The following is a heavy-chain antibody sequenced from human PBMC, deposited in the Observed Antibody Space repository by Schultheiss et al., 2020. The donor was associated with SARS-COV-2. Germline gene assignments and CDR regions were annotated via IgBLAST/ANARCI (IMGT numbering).Heavy chain of an antibody. D-gene: IGHD3-22*01. CDR2: INHSGST. V-gene: IGHV4-34*01. J-gene: IGHJ3*02. CDR3: ARAEGGYYYDSSGYDAFDI. CDR1: GGSFSGYY. Sequence: SETLSLTCAVYGGSFSGYYWSWIRQPPGKGLEWIGEINHSGSTNYNPSLKSRVTISVDTSKNQFSLKLSSVTAADTAVYYCARAEGGYYYDSSGYDAFDIWGQGTMVTVSS.